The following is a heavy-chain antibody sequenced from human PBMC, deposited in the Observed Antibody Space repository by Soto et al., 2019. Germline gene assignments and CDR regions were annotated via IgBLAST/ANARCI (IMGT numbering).Heavy chain of an antibody. CDR3: NLEGAVATFDY. V-gene: IGHV1-69*13. CDR1: GGTFSSYA. Sequence: SVKVSCKASGGTFSSYAISWVRQAPGQGLEWMGGIIPFFGTANYAQKFQGRVTITADESTSTAYMELSSLRSEDTAVYYCNLEGAVATFDYWGQGTLVTVSS. J-gene: IGHJ4*02. CDR2: IIPFFGTA. D-gene: IGHD6-19*01.